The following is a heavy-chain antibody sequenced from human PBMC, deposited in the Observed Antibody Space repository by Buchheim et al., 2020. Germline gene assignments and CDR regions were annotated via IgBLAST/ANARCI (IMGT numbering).Heavy chain of an antibody. CDR2: ISGSTTTI. CDR1: GLTFSTYS. Sequence: EVQLVESGGGLVQPGGSLRLSCAASGLTFSTYSMNWVRQAPGKGLEWVSYISGSTTTIYYADPVRGRFTISRDNAKNSLYLQMNSLRAEDTAVYYCARDRTSMDVWGRGTT. J-gene: IGHJ6*02. CDR3: ARDRTSMDV. D-gene: IGHD1/OR15-1a*01. V-gene: IGHV3-48*01.